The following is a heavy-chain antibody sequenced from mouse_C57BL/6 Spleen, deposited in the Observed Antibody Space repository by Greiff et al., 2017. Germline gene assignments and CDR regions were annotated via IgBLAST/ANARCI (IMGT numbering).Heavy chain of an antibody. CDR2: ISDGGSYT. V-gene: IGHV5-4*01. CDR1: GFTFSSYA. CDR3: ARDGDEVDMDY. Sequence: EVQRVESGGGLVKPGGSLKLSCAASGFTFSSYAMSWVRQTPEKRLEWVATISDGGSYTYYPDNVKGRFTISRDNAKNNLYLQMSHLKSEDTAMYYCARDGDEVDMDYWGQGTSVTVSS. J-gene: IGHJ4*01.